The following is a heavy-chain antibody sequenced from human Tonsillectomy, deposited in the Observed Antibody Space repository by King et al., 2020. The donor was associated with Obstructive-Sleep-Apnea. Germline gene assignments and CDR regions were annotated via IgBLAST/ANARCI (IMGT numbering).Heavy chain of an antibody. CDR1: GFTFSNYG. V-gene: IGHV3-30*02. D-gene: IGHD6-19*01. J-gene: IGHJ4*02. Sequence: VQLVESGGGVVQPGRSLRLSCAASGFTFSNYGMHWVRQAPGKGLEWVAFIRYDGSNKSYGDSVKGRFTISRDNSKNTQYLQMNSLRPEDTAVYYCARGSYSSGWEGDYWGQGTLVIVSS. CDR2: IRYDGSNK. CDR3: ARGSYSSGWEGDY.